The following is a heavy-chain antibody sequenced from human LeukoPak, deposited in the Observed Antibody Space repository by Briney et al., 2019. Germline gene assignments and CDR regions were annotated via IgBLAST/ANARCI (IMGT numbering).Heavy chain of an antibody. Sequence: PSETLTLTCTASGCSISSYSMSWIRQPPGKGLEWVGYIYYSGSTNYNPSPKSRVTTSVDTSYNQFSLELSSVTAEDTAVYYCARVDVTMIVVVPCWYFDLWGRGTLVTVSS. CDR2: IYYSGST. D-gene: IGHD3-22*01. V-gene: IGHV4-59*01. CDR3: ARVDVTMIVVVPCWYFDL. J-gene: IGHJ2*01. CDR1: GCSISSYS.